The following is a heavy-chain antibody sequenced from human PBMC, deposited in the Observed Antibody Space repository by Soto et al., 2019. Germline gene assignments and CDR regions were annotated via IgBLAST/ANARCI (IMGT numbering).Heavy chain of an antibody. J-gene: IGHJ5*02. D-gene: IGHD2-15*01. V-gene: IGHV2-5*02. Sequence: QITLKESGPTLVNPTQTLTLTCTFSGFSLSTSGVGVGWIRQPPGKALEWLALIYWDDDKRYSPSLKSRLTITQHLYKNQVVLTIPTMDPVDTAVYCCAYRRHRSVVAATLLGFYPWGQGTLVTVSS. CDR1: GFSLSTSGVG. CDR3: AYRRHRSVVAATLLGFYP. CDR2: IYWDDDK.